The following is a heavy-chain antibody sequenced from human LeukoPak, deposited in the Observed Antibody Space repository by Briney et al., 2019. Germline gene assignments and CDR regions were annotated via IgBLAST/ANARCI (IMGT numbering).Heavy chain of an antibody. J-gene: IGHJ4*02. CDR1: GYTFTGYY. D-gene: IGHD3-10*01. CDR3: ARAGVGSGSYYFDY. Sequence: GASVKVSCKASGYTFTGYYMHWVRQAPGQGLEWIGWINPNSGGTNYAQKFQGRVTMTRDTSISTAYMELSRLRSDDTAVYYCARAGVGSGSYYFDYWGQGTLVTVSS. CDR2: INPNSGGT. V-gene: IGHV1-2*02.